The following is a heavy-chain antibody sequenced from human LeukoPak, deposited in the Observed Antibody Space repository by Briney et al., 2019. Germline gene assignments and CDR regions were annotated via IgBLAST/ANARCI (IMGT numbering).Heavy chain of an antibody. CDR3: ARLPPDDWFDP. V-gene: IGHV3-48*03. CDR1: GFIFSSYE. Sequence: GGSLRLSCVASGFIFSSYEMKWVRQAPGKGLEGVSYISSSGSTIYYADSVKGRFTISRDNAKNSLYLQMNSLRAEDTAVYYCARLPPDDWFDPWGQGILVTVSS. J-gene: IGHJ5*02. CDR2: ISSSGSTI.